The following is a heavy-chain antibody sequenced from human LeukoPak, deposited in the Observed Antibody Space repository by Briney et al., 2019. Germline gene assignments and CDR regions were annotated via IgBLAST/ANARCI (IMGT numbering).Heavy chain of an antibody. V-gene: IGHV1-2*02. D-gene: IGHD2-21*01. Sequence: ASVKVSCKASGYTFTGYYMRWVRQAPGQGLEWMGWINPNSGGTNYAQKFQGRVTMTRDTSISTAYMELSRLRSDDTAVYYCARGVIPSRAHYSYYMDVWGKGTTVTVSS. CDR2: INPNSGGT. J-gene: IGHJ6*03. CDR1: GYTFTGYY. CDR3: ARGVIPSRAHYSYYMDV.